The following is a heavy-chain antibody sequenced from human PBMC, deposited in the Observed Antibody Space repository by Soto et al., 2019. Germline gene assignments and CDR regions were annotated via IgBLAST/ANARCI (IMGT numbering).Heavy chain of an antibody. D-gene: IGHD4-17*01. CDR2: INSDGSRT. J-gene: IGHJ6*02. V-gene: IGHV3-74*01. CDR3: ARGGGGDVYGANYAMDV. Sequence: EVQLVDSGGGLVQPGGSLRLSCAASGFTLSSHWMHWVRQVPGKGLVWVSGINSDGSRTSYADSVKGRLTISRDNAKKPLYLKMNSLRAEDTAVYYCARGGGGDVYGANYAMDVWGQGTTVTVSS. CDR1: GFTLSSHW.